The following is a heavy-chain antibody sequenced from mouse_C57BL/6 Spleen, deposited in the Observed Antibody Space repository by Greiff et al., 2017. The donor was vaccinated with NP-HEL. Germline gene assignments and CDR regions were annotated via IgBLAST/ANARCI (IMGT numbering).Heavy chain of an antibody. J-gene: IGHJ1*03. Sequence: VQLKESGPELVKPGASVKMSCKASGYTFTDYNMHWVKQSHGKSLEWIGYINPNNGGTSYNQKFKGKATLTVKKSSSTAYMERRSLTSEDSAVYYCAGGLRDWYFDVWGTGTTVTVSS. V-gene: IGHV1-22*01. CDR3: AGGLRDWYFDV. CDR2: INPNNGGT. CDR1: GYTFTDYN. D-gene: IGHD2-2*01.